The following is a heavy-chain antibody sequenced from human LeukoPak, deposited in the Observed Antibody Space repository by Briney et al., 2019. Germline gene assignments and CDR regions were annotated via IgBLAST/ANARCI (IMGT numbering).Heavy chain of an antibody. V-gene: IGHV1-18*01. J-gene: IGHJ4*02. Sequence: ASVKVSCKASGYTFTSYGINWVRQAPGQGPEWMGWISAYNGNTKYAQNLQGRVTTTTDTSTSTACMELRSLRSDDTAVYYCTRDLPYSSSWESIDYWGQGTLVTVSS. CDR2: ISAYNGNT. D-gene: IGHD6-13*01. CDR3: TRDLPYSSSWESIDY. CDR1: GYTFTSYG.